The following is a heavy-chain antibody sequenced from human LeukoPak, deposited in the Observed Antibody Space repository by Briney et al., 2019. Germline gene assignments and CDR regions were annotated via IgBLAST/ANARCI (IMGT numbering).Heavy chain of an antibody. J-gene: IGHJ4*02. V-gene: IGHV3-23*01. CDR1: GFTFSTYA. D-gene: IGHD1-1*01. Sequence: GGSLRLSCAASGFTFSTYAMSWVRQAPGKGLEWVSTISGDGSRKYYGESVKGRFSISRDESKNTLYLQMSSLRAEDTAVYYCAKEGSVWNVDYWGQGTLVTVSS. CDR2: ISGDGSRK. CDR3: AKEGSVWNVDY.